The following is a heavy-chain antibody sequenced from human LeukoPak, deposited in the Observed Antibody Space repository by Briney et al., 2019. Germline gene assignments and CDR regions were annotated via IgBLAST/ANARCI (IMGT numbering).Heavy chain of an antibody. CDR2: IWYDGSNK. Sequence: PGGSLRLSCAASGFTFSSYGMHWVRQAPGKGLEWVAVIWYDGSNKYYADSVKGRFTISRDNSKNTLYLQMNSLRAEDTAVYYCARDAPLIAAADYWGQGTLATVSS. V-gene: IGHV3-33*01. D-gene: IGHD6-13*01. CDR1: GFTFSSYG. CDR3: ARDAPLIAAADY. J-gene: IGHJ4*02.